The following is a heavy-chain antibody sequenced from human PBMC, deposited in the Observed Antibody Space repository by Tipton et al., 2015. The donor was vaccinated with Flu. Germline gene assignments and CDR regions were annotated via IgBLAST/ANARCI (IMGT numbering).Heavy chain of an antibody. D-gene: IGHD3-10*01. Sequence: TLSLTCTVSGGSISSYYWSWIRQPAGKGLEWIGRIYTSGSTNYNPSLKSRLTMSVDTSENQFSLKLSSVTAADTAVYFCAREVSGLGRYFDYWGQGTLVTVSS. CDR2: IYTSGST. CDR1: GGSISSYY. J-gene: IGHJ4*02. V-gene: IGHV4-4*07. CDR3: AREVSGLGRYFDY.